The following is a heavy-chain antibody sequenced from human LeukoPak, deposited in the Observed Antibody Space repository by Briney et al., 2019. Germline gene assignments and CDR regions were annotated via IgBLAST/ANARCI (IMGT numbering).Heavy chain of an antibody. Sequence: SETLSLTCAVSGASISSGYWWSWVRQPPGKGLEWIGEIYHSGSTNHNPSLKSRVTISVDKSKSQFSLNLSSVAAADTAVYYCARDDTGVIRGIRFHYWGQGTLVTVSS. CDR1: GASISSGYW. D-gene: IGHD3-10*01. CDR2: IYHSGST. CDR3: ARDDTGVIRGIRFHY. J-gene: IGHJ4*02. V-gene: IGHV4-4*02.